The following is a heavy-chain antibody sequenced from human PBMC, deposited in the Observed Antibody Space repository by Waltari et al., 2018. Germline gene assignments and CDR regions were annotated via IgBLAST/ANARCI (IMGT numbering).Heavy chain of an antibody. CDR1: GFTFSCHA. CDR3: AKDGGVYGDSYFDY. J-gene: IGHJ4*02. Sequence: EVPLLESGGGLVQPGGSLRLSCAASGFTFSCHALSWVRQAPGKGLEWVSAISGSGGSTYYADSVKGRFTISRDNSKNTLYLQMNSLRAEDTAVYYCAKDGGVYGDSYFDYWGQGTLVTVSS. CDR2: ISGSGGST. V-gene: IGHV3-23*01. D-gene: IGHD4-17*01.